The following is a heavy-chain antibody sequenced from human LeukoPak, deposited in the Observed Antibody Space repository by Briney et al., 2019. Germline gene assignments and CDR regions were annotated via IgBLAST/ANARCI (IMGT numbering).Heavy chain of an antibody. Sequence: GGSLRLSCAASGFTFSSYSMNWVRQAPGKGLEWVSSISSSSSYIYYADSVKGRFTISRDNSKNTLYLQMNSLRAEDTAVYYCARAESYYDSSGYPPGTYGMDVWGQGTTVTVSS. V-gene: IGHV3-21*01. CDR2: ISSSSSYI. CDR1: GFTFSSYS. D-gene: IGHD3-22*01. J-gene: IGHJ6*02. CDR3: ARAESYYDSSGYPPGTYGMDV.